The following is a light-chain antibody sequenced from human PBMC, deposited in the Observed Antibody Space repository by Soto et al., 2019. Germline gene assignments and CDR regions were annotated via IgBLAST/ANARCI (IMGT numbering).Light chain of an antibody. J-gene: IGLJ1*01. V-gene: IGLV1-44*01. CDR2: SYD. Sequence: QSVLTQPPSASGTPGQRVTISCSTSSSNIGGNTVNWYQQLPGTAPRLLIYSYDQRPSGVPDRFSGSKSGTSASLAISGLESEDEADYYCAAWDASLNGYVFGTGTKVTVL. CDR1: SSNIGGNT. CDR3: AAWDASLNGYV.